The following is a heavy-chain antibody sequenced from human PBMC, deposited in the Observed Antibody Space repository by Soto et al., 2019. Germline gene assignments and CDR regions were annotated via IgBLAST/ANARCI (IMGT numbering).Heavy chain of an antibody. CDR1: GGSISSYY. CDR2: IYYSGST. CDR3: ARGRTGTTYDFDY. Sequence: PSETLSLTCTVSGGSISSYYWSWIRQPPGKGLEWIGYIYYSGSTNYNPSLKSRVTISVDTSKNQFSLKLSSVTAADTAVYYCARGRTGTTYDFDYWGQGTLVTVPQ. D-gene: IGHD1-7*01. J-gene: IGHJ4*02. V-gene: IGHV4-59*01.